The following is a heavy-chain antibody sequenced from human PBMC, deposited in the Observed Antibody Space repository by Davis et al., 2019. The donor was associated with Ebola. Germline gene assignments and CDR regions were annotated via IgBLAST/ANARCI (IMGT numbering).Heavy chain of an antibody. CDR2: ISGSGGST. Sequence: PGGSLRLSCASSGFIFRSYAMSWVRQAPGKGLEWVTAISGSGGSTYYADSVKGRFTISRDNSKNTLYLQMNSLRAEDTAVYYCARVRGGYSSGNYGSYYYYYMDVWGKGTTVTVSS. CDR3: ARVRGGYSSGNYGSYYYYYMDV. V-gene: IGHV3-23*01. D-gene: IGHD5-18*01. CDR1: GFIFRSYA. J-gene: IGHJ6*03.